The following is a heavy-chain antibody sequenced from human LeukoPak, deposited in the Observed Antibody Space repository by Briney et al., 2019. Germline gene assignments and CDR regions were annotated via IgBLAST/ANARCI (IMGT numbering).Heavy chain of an antibody. CDR1: GFTFSRST. Sequence: GGSLRLSCAASGFTFSRSTMNWVRQAPGKGLEWVSSISSTSDYIYFADSVKGRFTISRDNAKNSLYLQMNSLRAEDTAVYYCARDRGGYYFDYWGQGTLVTVSS. CDR3: ARDRGGYYFDY. D-gene: IGHD3-16*01. V-gene: IGHV3-21*01. CDR2: ISSTSDYI. J-gene: IGHJ4*02.